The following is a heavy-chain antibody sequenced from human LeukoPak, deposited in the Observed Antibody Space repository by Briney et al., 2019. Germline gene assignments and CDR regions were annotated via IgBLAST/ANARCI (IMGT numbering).Heavy chain of an antibody. Sequence: GGSLRLSCAPSGFTFSSYGMHWVRHAPGKGLEWVAFIRYDGSNKYYADSVKGRFTISRDNSKNTLYLQMNSLRAEDTAVYYCAKDTAYYDFWSGYFHWGQGTLVTVSS. CDR2: IRYDGSNK. J-gene: IGHJ4*02. V-gene: IGHV3-30*02. CDR3: AKDTAYYDFWSGYFH. D-gene: IGHD3-3*01. CDR1: GFTFSSYG.